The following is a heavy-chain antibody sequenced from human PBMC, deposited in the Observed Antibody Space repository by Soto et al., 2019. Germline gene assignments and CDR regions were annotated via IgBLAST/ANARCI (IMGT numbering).Heavy chain of an antibody. Sequence: GGSLRLSCAASGFTFSNAWMSWVRQAPGKGLEWVGRIKSKTDGGTTDYAAPVKGRFTISRDDSKKTLYLQMNSLKTQSTPVYSCTFRYAFCSGTRFDSWGQGPLVTVSS. CDR3: TFRYAFCSGTRFDS. CDR1: GFTFSNAW. J-gene: IGHJ4*02. D-gene: IGHD3-3*01. V-gene: IGHV3-15*01. CDR2: IKSKTDGGTT.